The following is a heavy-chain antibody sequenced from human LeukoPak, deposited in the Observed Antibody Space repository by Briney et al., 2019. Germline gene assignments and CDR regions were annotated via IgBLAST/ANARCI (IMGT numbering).Heavy chain of an antibody. V-gene: IGHV3-11*01. CDR1: GFTFSHYY. CDR2: ISSSATAI. D-gene: IGHD2-8*01. CDR3: ARDLCTNGVCGDAFDI. J-gene: IGHJ3*02. Sequence: PGGSLRLSCAASGFTFSHYYMSWIRQAPGKGLEWISCISSSATAIYYADSVKGRFTISRDNAKNSLYLQMISLRADDTAVYYCARDLCTNGVCGDAFDIWGQGTMVTVSS.